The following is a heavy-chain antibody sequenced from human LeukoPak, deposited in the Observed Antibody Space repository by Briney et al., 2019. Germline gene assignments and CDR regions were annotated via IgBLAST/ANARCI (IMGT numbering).Heavy chain of an antibody. D-gene: IGHD2-21*02. CDR1: GFGFRDYT. J-gene: IGHJ4*02. CDR3: ATCGGDCFFNY. V-gene: IGHV3-15*01. Sequence: GGSLRLSCAASGFGFRDYTMNWVRQAPGKGLEWVGRIKSKPAGETTTYAAPVKGRFTISRDDSRNTVYLQMNSLKTEDTAVYYCATCGGDCFFNYWGQGTLVTVSS. CDR2: IKSKPAGETT.